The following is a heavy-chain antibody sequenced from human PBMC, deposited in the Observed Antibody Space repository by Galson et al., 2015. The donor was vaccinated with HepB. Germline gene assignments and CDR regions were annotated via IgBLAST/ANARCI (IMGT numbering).Heavy chain of an antibody. D-gene: IGHD2-15*01. V-gene: IGHV1-2*02. J-gene: IGHJ3*02. CDR1: GYTFTGYY. CDR2: INPNSGGT. CDR3: ARVKSGLVVVAAGAFDI. Sequence: QSGAEVKKPGESLKTSCKASGYTFTGYYMHWVRQAPGQGLEWMGWINPNSGGTNYAQKFQGRVTMTRDTSISTAYMELSRLRSDDTAVYYCARVKSGLVVVAAGAFDIWGQGTMVTVSS.